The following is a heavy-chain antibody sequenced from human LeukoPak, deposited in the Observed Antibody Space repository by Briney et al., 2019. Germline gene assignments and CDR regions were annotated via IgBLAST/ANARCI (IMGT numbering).Heavy chain of an antibody. J-gene: IGHJ5*02. CDR3: ARQTTVTTWWFDP. Sequence: ASVKVSCKASGYTFTSYYMHWVRQAPGQGLEWMGWINPNSGGTNYAQKFQGRVTMTRDTPISTAYMELSRLRSDDTAVYYCARQTTVTTWWFDPWGQGTLVTVSS. CDR1: GYTFTSYY. D-gene: IGHD4-17*01. V-gene: IGHV1-2*02. CDR2: INPNSGGT.